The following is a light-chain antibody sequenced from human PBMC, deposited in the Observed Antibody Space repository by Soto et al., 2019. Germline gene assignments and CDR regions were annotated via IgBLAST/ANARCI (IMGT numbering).Light chain of an antibody. CDR3: CSYAGSYSYA. CDR2: DVN. Sequence: QSALTQPRSVSGSPGQSVTISCTGTSSDVGGFNSVSWYQQHPGKAPKLMIYDVNKRPSGVPYRFSGSKSGSTASLTISGLQAEDEADHYCCSYAGSYSYAFATGTKVTVL. V-gene: IGLV2-11*01. CDR1: SSDVGGFNS. J-gene: IGLJ1*01.